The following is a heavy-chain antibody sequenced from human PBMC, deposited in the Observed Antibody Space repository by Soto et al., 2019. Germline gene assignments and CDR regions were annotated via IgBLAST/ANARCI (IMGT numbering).Heavy chain of an antibody. CDR2: MNPNSGNT. D-gene: IGHD1-26*01. CDR1: GYTFTSYD. J-gene: IGHJ3*02. CDR3: ATATVGVPTAAFDS. Sequence: ASVKVSCKASGYTFTSYDINWVRQATGQGLEWMGWMNPNSGNTGYAQKFQGRVTMTRNTSISTAYMELSSLRSEDTAVYYCATATVGVPTAAFDSWGQGKMVTVSS. V-gene: IGHV1-8*01.